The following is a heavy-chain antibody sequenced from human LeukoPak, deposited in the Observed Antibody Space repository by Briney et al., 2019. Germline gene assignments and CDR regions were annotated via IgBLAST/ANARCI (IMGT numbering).Heavy chain of an antibody. J-gene: IGHJ4*02. CDR3: ARLGAGPTYYDFWSGYSSFYFDY. D-gene: IGHD3-3*01. CDR1: GGSTSGGNYY. V-gene: IGHV4-39*02. Sequence: SETLSLTCTVSGGSTSGGNYYWGWIRQPPGKGLEWIGGISSSGNTYYNPSLKSRITISIDTSKNHFSLKLSSVTAADTAVYYCARLGAGPTYYDFWSGYSSFYFDYWGQGTLVTVSS. CDR2: ISSSGNT.